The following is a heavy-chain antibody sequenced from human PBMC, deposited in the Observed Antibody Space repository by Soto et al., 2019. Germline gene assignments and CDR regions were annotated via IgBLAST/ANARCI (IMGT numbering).Heavy chain of an antibody. CDR2: ISYDGSNQ. CDR1: GFTFSSYA. J-gene: IGHJ4*02. V-gene: IGHV3-30-3*01. D-gene: IGHD2-15*01. CDR3: AGRIGGSWYYFDY. Sequence: QVQLVESGGGVVQPGRSLRLSCAASGFTFSSYAMHWVRQAPGKGLEWVAVISYDGSNQYYADSVKGRFTISRDNSKNTLYLQMNSLRAEDTAVDYFAGRIGGSWYYFDYWGQGTLVTVSS.